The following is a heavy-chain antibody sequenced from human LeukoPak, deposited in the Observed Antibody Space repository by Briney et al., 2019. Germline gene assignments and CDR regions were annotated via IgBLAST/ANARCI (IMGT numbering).Heavy chain of an antibody. Sequence: SETLSLTCSVSGYSIGSGYYWGWIRQSPGKGLEWIGSLYHSGTTYPNPSLQSRISMSVDTSKNQFYLRLTSVTAADTGVYYCARDASSGWLYWGQGTLVTVSS. D-gene: IGHD6-19*01. CDR1: GYSIGSGYY. CDR2: LYHSGTT. CDR3: ARDASSGWLY. V-gene: IGHV4-38-2*02. J-gene: IGHJ4*02.